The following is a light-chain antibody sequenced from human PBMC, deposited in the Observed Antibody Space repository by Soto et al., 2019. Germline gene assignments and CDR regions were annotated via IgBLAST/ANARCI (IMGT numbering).Light chain of an antibody. Sequence: EIVLTQSPGTLSVSPGDRVTLSCRASQSVDINLAWYQQRAGQAPRLLVYGASTKATDMPGRFTGSGSGTDFTLTISRLEPEDFAVYYCQQYVSSPWAFGQGTKVDI. CDR1: QSVDIN. V-gene: IGKV3-20*01. CDR3: QQYVSSPWA. J-gene: IGKJ1*01. CDR2: GAS.